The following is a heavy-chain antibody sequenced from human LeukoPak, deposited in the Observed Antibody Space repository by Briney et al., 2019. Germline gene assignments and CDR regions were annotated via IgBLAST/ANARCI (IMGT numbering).Heavy chain of an antibody. V-gene: IGHV4-4*02. Sequence: SETLSLTCAVSVASISISHWWSWVRQPPRKGLEWIGEIYHGGSTNCNPSLKGRVTISVDRSNNQFSLRLTSVTAADKAVYYCARGEEHGSGTVHFDYWGQGTLVTVSS. CDR3: ARGEEHGSGTVHFDY. CDR2: IYHGGST. D-gene: IGHD3-10*01. CDR1: VASISISHW. J-gene: IGHJ4*02.